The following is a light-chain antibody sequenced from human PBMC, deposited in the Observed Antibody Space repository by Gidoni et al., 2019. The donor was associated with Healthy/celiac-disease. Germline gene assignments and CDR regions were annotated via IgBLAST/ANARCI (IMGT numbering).Light chain of an antibody. J-gene: IGKJ2*01. V-gene: IGKV3-20*01. CDR2: GAS. CDR1: QSVSSSY. CDR3: QQYGSSPPYT. Sequence: EIVLTQSPGTLSLSPGERATLSCRASQSVSSSYLAWYQQKPGQAPRRLSYGASSRATGIPDRVSGSGSGTDCTLTSSRLEPEDCAVYYCQQYGSSPPYTFGQGTKLEIK.